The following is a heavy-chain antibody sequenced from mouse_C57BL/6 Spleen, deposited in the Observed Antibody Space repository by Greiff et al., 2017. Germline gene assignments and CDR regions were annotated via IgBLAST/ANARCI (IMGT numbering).Heavy chain of an antibody. CDR2: IDPSDSYT. CDR3: ARYGGSRFDYFDY. J-gene: IGHJ2*01. Sequence: QVQLQQPGAELVMPGASVKLSCKASGYTFTSYWMHWVKQRPGQGLEWIGEIDPSDSYTNYNQKFKDKSTLTVDKSSSTAYMQLSSLTSEDSAVYYCARYGGSRFDYFDYWGQGTTRTVSS. CDR1: GYTFTSYW. D-gene: IGHD1-1*01. V-gene: IGHV1-69*01.